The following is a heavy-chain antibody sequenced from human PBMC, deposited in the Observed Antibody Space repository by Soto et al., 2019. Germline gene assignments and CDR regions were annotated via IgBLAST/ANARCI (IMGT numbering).Heavy chain of an antibody. J-gene: IGHJ5*02. CDR2: IYYSGST. Sequence: QVQLQESGPGLVKPSQTLSLTCTVSGGSISSGDYYWSWIRQPPGKGLEWIGYIYYSGSTYYNPSLNSRVTISVDTSKTQFSLKLSSVTAADTAVYYSAREAILWFGELSRFDPWGQGTLVTVSS. D-gene: IGHD3-10*01. CDR3: AREAILWFGELSRFDP. V-gene: IGHV4-30-4*01. CDR1: GGSISSGDYY.